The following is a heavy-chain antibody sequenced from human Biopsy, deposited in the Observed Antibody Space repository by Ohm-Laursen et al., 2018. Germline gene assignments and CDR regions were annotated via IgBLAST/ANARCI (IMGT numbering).Heavy chain of an antibody. CDR3: AKGQDLRGGAEYFQH. D-gene: IGHD2-15*01. CDR2: INPHSGTT. J-gene: IGHJ1*01. CDR1: GYTFTGQY. Sequence: SSVKVSCKASGYTFTGQYLHWVRQVPGQGLEWMGWINPHSGTTKFAQDFQGRVTMTRDTSITTAYMELRRLRSDDTAVYYCAKGQDLRGGAEYFQHWGQGALVTVTS. V-gene: IGHV1-2*02.